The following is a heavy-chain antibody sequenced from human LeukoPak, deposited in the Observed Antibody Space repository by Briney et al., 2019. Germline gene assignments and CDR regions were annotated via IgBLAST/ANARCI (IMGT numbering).Heavy chain of an antibody. CDR1: GGSISSYY. D-gene: IGHD6-19*01. CDR3: ARVSGIAVADDYYYYGMDV. J-gene: IGHJ6*02. Sequence: SETLSLTCTVSGGSISSYYWSWIRQPPGKGLEWIGYIYYSGSTNYNPSLKSRVTISVDTSKNQFSLKLSSVTAADTAVYYCARVSGIAVADDYYYYGMDVWGQGTTVTVSS. CDR2: IYYSGST. V-gene: IGHV4-59*01.